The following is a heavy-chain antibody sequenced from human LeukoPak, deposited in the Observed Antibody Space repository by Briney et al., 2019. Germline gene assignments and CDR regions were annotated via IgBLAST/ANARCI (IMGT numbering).Heavy chain of an antibody. CDR1: GFTFSSYP. J-gene: IGHJ3*01. V-gene: IGHV3-23*01. CDR2: ISGGGDST. CDR3: AKDQGV. Sequence: GGSLRLSCAASGFTFSSYPIMWVRQAPGKGLEWVLAISGGGDSTYYADSVKGRFTISRDNSKNTLYLQMNSLRAEDTAVYYCAKDQGVWGQGTMVTVSS.